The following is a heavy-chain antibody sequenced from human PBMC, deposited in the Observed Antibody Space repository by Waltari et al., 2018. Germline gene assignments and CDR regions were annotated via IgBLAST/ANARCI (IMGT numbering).Heavy chain of an antibody. CDR2: VTTIYDTA. CDR3: AREDYGMDV. V-gene: IGHV1-69*14. J-gene: IGHJ6*02. CDR1: GAASSSYA. Sequence: QVQLVQAGAEVKKPGSSVKVSCKASGAASSSYAISWVRQAPGQGLEGMGGVTTIYDTADYAQKFQGRVTITADKSTSTAYMELSSLRSEDTAGYYCAREDYGMDVWGQGTTVTVSS.